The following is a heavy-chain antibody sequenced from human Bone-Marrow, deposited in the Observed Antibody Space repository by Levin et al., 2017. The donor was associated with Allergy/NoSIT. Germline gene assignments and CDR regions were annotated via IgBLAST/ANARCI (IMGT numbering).Heavy chain of an antibody. J-gene: IGHJ5*02. CDR2: VYYTGGA. D-gene: IGHD2-2*01. V-gene: IGHV4-39*01. CDR3: ARQHCSSTRCSTGWGGWFDP. Sequence: SETLSLTCVVSGGSISNTTYHWVWIRQPPGKGLEWIGNVYYTGGAHYTPSLKSRVTISVDTSKNQFSLKMTSVTATDTAIYYCARQHCSSTRCSTGWGGWFDPWGQGILVTVSS. CDR1: GGSISNTTYH.